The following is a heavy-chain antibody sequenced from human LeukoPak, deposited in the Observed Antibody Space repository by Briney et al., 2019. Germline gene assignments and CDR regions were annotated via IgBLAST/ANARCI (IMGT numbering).Heavy chain of an antibody. Sequence: SETLSLTCTVSGGSISSSSYYWGWIRQPPGKGLEWIGSIYYSGSTYYNPSLKSRVTISVDTSKNQFSLKLSSVTAADTAVYYCARALNSGLYYYYMDVWGKGTTVTVSS. V-gene: IGHV4-39*07. CDR1: GGSISSSSYY. CDR2: IYYSGST. CDR3: ARALNSGLYYYYMDV. D-gene: IGHD5-12*01. J-gene: IGHJ6*03.